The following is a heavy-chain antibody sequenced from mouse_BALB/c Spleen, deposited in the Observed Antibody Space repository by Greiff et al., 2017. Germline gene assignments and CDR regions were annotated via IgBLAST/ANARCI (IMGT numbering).Heavy chain of an antibody. D-gene: IGHD1-1*01. Sequence: QVQLQQSGAELVRPGVSVKISCKGSGYTFTDYAMHWVKQSHAKSLEWIGVISTYYGDASYNQKFKGKATITVDKSSSTAYMELATLTSEDSAIYYCARGEAYGSSPYAMDYWGQGTSVTVSS. CDR3: ARGEAYGSSPYAMDY. CDR2: ISTYYGDA. V-gene: IGHV1S137*01. CDR1: GYTFTDYA. J-gene: IGHJ4*01.